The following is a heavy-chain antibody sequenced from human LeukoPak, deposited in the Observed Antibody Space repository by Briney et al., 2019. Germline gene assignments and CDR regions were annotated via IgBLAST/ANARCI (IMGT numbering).Heavy chain of an antibody. Sequence: PSETLSLTCTVSGGSIRSYYWSWIRQPAGKGLEWIGRIYTSGSTTYNPSLKSRVTMSVDTSKNQFSLKLSTVTAADTAVYYCARTIVGATMEAFDIWGQGTMVTVSS. CDR3: ARTIVGATMEAFDI. CDR1: GGSIRSYY. D-gene: IGHD1-26*01. CDR2: IYTSGST. V-gene: IGHV4-4*07. J-gene: IGHJ3*02.